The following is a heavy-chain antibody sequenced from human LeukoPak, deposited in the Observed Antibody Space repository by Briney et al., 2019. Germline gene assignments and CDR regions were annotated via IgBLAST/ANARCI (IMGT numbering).Heavy chain of an antibody. J-gene: IGHJ4*02. CDR2: IKDDGTDR. V-gene: IGHV3-7*01. CDR1: GFTFSDYW. D-gene: IGHD1-14*01. Sequence: GGSLRLSCTASGFTFSDYWMTWVAQAPGKGLQWVANIKDDGTDRNYVDSVRGRFTISRDNAKNSLFLQMHSLRAEDTALYFCARGGQTNGYNPYWGQGTLVTVSS. CDR3: ARGGQTNGYNPY.